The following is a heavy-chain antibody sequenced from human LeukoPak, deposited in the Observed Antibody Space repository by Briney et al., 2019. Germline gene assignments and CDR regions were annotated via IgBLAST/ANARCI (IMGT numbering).Heavy chain of an antibody. J-gene: IGHJ4*02. D-gene: IGHD3-22*01. CDR3: ARGSRGYYDSSGYSLLGY. CDR1: GYSFTSYW. Sequence: GESLKISCKGSGYSFTSYWIGWVRQMPGKCLEWMGIIYPGDSDTRYSPSFQGQVTISADKSISTAYLQWSSLKASDTAMYYCARGSRGYYDSSGYSLLGYWGQGTLVTVSS. V-gene: IGHV5-51*01. CDR2: IYPGDSDT.